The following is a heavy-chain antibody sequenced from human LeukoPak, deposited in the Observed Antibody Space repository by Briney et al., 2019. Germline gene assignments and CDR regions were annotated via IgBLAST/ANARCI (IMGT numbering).Heavy chain of an antibody. D-gene: IGHD4-11*01. V-gene: IGHV1-46*01. Sequence: ASVKVSCKASGYTFTSYYMHWVRQAPGQGLEWMGIINPSGGSTSYAQKFQGRVTMTRDTSTSTVYMELSSLRSEDTAVYYCARDGLIKGTTVPFDYWGQGTLVTVSS. CDR1: GYTFTSYY. CDR2: INPSGGST. J-gene: IGHJ4*02. CDR3: ARDGLIKGTTVPFDY.